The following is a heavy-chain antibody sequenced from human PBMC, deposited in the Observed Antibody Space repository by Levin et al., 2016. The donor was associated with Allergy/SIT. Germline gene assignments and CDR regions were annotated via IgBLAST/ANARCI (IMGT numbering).Heavy chain of an antibody. V-gene: IGHV3-49*02. D-gene: IGHD3-22*01. J-gene: IGHJ4*02. CDR2: IRSKAYGGTT. CDR3: TRAYYYDSSGYYPFDY. Sequence: WIRQPPGKGLEWVGFIRSKAYGGTTEYAASVKGRFTISRDDSKSIAYLQMNSLKTEDTAVYYCTRAYYYDSSGYYPFDYWGQGTLVTVSS.